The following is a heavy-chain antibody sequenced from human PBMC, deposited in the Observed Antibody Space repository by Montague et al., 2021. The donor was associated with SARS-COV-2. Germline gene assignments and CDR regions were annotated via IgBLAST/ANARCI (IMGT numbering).Heavy chain of an antibody. J-gene: IGHJ6*02. Sequence: SETLSLTCTVSGGSVSSGSYYWSWSRQPPGKGLEWIGYIYYRGSTNYKPSLKSRGTISVETSKNQFSLKLSSMTAADTAVYCWARDPWRITMFGVVTRYGMDVWGQGTTVTVSS. CDR2: IYYRGST. V-gene: IGHV4-61*01. CDR1: GGSVSSGSYY. D-gene: IGHD3-3*01. CDR3: ARDPWRITMFGVVTRYGMDV.